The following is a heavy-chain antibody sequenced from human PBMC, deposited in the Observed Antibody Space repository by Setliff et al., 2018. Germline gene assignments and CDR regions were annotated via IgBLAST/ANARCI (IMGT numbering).Heavy chain of an antibody. CDR2: IIPIFGTA. CDR1: GGTFSSYA. J-gene: IGHJ6*03. CDR3: AGGQPLVRKYYYYMDV. V-gene: IGHV1-69*13. D-gene: IGHD3-10*01. Sequence: VASVKVSCKASGGTFSSYAISWVRQAPGQGLEWMGGIIPIFGTANYAQKFQGRVTITADESTSTAYMELSSLRSEDTAVYYCAGGQPLVRKYYYYMDVWGKGTTVTVSS.